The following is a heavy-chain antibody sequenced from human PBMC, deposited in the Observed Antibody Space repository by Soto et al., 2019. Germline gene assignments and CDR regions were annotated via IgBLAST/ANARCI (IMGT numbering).Heavy chain of an antibody. CDR3: ARLPTIFGVVRDN. J-gene: IGHJ4*02. V-gene: IGHV1-8*02. D-gene: IGHD3-3*01. CDR2: MNPNSGNT. CDR1: GYTFTSYD. Sequence: ASVKVSCKASGYTFTSYDINWVRQATGQGLEWMGWMNPNSGNTGYAQKFQGRVTMTRNTSISTAYMELSSLRSEDTAVYYCARLPTIFGVVRDNWGQGTLVTVSS.